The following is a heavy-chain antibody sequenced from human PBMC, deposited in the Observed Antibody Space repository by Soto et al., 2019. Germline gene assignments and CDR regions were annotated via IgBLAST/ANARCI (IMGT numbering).Heavy chain of an antibody. CDR1: RGAFGDYW. V-gene: IGHV3-74*01. J-gene: IGHJ5*01. CDR2: INSEANDI. Sequence: EVQLVESGGGLVQPGGSLRLSCEASRGAFGDYWMHWVRQSPGKGLVWVSGINSEANDIIYADSVKVRFTASRDNAKNMLFLQINSLRVEDTDVYYCAIDVPHNWFDSWGQGTLVTVSS. D-gene: IGHD3-10*02. CDR3: AIDVPHNWFDS.